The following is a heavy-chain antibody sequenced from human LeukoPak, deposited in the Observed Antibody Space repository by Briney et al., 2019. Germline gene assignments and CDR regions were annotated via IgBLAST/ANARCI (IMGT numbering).Heavy chain of an antibody. J-gene: IGHJ4*02. CDR2: IFPTDSDT. CDR1: GYTFTNYW. V-gene: IGHV5-51*01. Sequence: KPGESLTISCKGSGYTFTNYWIGWVRQMPGKGLEWMGLIFPTDSDTKYSPSFDGQITISADTPTSTAYLQWSSLKASDTALYYCVRTPDCGSTSCYLNYFDYWGQGTLVTVSS. D-gene: IGHD2-2*01. CDR3: VRTPDCGSTSCYLNYFDY.